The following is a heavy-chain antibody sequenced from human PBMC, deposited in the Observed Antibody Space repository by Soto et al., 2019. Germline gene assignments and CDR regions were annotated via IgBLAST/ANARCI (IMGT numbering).Heavy chain of an antibody. CDR3: ARGNQYYYGSGSYYNNWFDP. CDR1: VGPSVVTT. V-gene: IGHV4-34*01. Sequence: PSETLSSPALSMVGPSVVTTGAGSASPQGRGWSGLGEINHSGSTNYNPSLKSRVTISVDTSKNQFSLKLSSVTAADTAVYYCARGNQYYYGSGSYYNNWFDPWGQGTLVTVSS. CDR2: INHSGST. J-gene: IGHJ5*02. D-gene: IGHD3-10*01.